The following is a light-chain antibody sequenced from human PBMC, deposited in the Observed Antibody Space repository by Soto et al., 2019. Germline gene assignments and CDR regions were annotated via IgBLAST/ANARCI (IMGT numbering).Light chain of an antibody. J-gene: IGKJ4*01. CDR3: QQYGNLPLT. CDR1: QSVSSNY. CDR2: GAS. Sequence: EIVLTQSPGILSLSPGERATLSCRASQSVSSNYLAWHQQKPGQAPRLVIYGASSRATGIPDRFSGSGSGTDFTLTISRLEPEDFAVYYCQQYGNLPLTFGGGTKV. V-gene: IGKV3-20*01.